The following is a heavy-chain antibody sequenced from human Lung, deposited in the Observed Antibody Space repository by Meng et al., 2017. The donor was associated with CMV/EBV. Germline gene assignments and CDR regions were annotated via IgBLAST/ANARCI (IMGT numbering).Heavy chain of an antibody. V-gene: IGHV3-30-3*01. D-gene: IGHD6-13*01. CDR2: ISYDGSNK. Sequence: GESLKISCAASGFTFSSYAMHWVRQAPGKGLEWVAVISYDGSNKYYADSVKGRFTISRDNSKNTLYLQMNSLRAEDTAVYYCARPQNPNGYSSSWYWFDPWXQGTXVTVDS. CDR3: ARPQNPNGYSSSWYWFDP. CDR1: GFTFSSYA. J-gene: IGHJ5*02.